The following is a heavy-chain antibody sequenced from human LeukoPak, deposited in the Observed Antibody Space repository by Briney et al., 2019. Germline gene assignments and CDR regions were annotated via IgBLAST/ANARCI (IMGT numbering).Heavy chain of an antibody. D-gene: IGHD6-19*01. V-gene: IGHV3-30*18. CDR3: AKIAVSGLWYFDL. CDR1: GFTFSSYG. CDR2: ISYDGSTK. Sequence: PGGSLRLSCAASGFTFSSYGMHWVRQAPGKGLEWVAVISYDGSTKYYADSVKGRFTISRDNSKYTLYLQMNSLRAEDTAVYYCAKIAVSGLWYFDLWGRGTLVTVSS. J-gene: IGHJ2*01.